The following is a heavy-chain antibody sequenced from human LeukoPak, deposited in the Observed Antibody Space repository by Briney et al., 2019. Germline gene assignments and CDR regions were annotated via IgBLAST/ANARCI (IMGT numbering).Heavy chain of an antibody. CDR2: IYHSGST. Sequence: SETLSLTCTVSGYSISRGYYWGWIRQPPGKGLEWIWSIYHSGSTYYNPSLKSRVTISVDTSKNQFSLKLSSVTAADTAVYYCARVNTDTSGGYYFDYWGQGTLVTVSS. V-gene: IGHV4-38-2*02. D-gene: IGHD3-16*01. CDR3: ARVNTDTSGGYYFDY. J-gene: IGHJ4*02. CDR1: GYSISRGYY.